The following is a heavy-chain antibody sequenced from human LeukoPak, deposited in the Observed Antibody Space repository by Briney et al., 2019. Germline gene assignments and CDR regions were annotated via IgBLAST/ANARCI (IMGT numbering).Heavy chain of an antibody. D-gene: IGHD1-26*01. J-gene: IGHJ4*02. CDR1: GGSISSGDYY. CDR2: IYYSGSA. CDR3: ARAVGVGATTDY. Sequence: SETLSLTCTVSGGSISSGDYYWSWIRQPPGKGLEWIGYIYYSGSAYYNPSLKSRVTISVDTSKNQFSLKLSSVTAADTAVYYCARAVGVGATTDYWGQGTLVTVSS. V-gene: IGHV4-30-4*08.